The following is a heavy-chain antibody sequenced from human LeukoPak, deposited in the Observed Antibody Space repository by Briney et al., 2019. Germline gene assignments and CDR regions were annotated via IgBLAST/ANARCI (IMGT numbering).Heavy chain of an antibody. CDR3: ARVGFCSDSSCHAAGWYLDL. D-gene: IGHD2-15*01. CDR1: GFTFNSYW. Sequence: GGSLRLSCAASGFTFNSYWMSWVRQAPGKGLEWVANINQQGSENYYLDSVKGRFTISRDNAENSLYLQMSSLRGEDTAVYSCARVGFCSDSSCHAAGWYLDLWGRGTLVTVSS. V-gene: IGHV3-7*01. CDR2: INQQGSEN. J-gene: IGHJ2*01.